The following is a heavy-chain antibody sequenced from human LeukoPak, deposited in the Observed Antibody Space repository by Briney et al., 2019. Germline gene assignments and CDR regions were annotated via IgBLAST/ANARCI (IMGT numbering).Heavy chain of an antibody. CDR2: INHSGST. V-gene: IGHV4-34*01. J-gene: IGHJ3*02. Sequence: SETLSLTCAVYGGSFSGYYWSWIRQPPGKGLEWIGEINHSGSTNYNPSLKSRVTISVDTSKNQFSLKLSSVTAADTAVYYCARGIVGATDAFDIWGQGTMVTVSS. CDR1: GGSFSGYY. D-gene: IGHD1-26*01. CDR3: ARGIVGATDAFDI.